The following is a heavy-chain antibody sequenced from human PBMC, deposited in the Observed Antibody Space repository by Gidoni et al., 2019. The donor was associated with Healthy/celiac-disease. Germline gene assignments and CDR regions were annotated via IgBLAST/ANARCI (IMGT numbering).Heavy chain of an antibody. Sequence: EVQLLESGGGLVQPGGSLRVSCAASGFTFSRDAMSWVRPAPGKGLECVSAISGSGGSTYYADAVKGRFTISRDNSKNTLYLQMNSLRAEDTAVYYCAKRAGFDYWGQGTLVTVSS. CDR3: AKRAGFDY. CDR1: GFTFSRDA. V-gene: IGHV3-23*01. J-gene: IGHJ4*02. CDR2: ISGSGGST.